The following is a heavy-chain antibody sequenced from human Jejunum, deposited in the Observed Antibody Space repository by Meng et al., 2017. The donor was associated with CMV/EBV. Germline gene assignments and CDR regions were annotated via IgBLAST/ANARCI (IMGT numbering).Heavy chain of an antibody. CDR2: IRFDGTNN. CDR1: FAFSSYA. D-gene: IGHD6-13*01. Sequence: FAFSSYAMHWVRQAPGKGLEWVAFIRFDGTNNYLVDSVKGRFTISRDNSKNMLFLQMNSLRAEDTAVYYCARGSVRGIASAGAMVDWGQGTLVTVSS. J-gene: IGHJ4*02. V-gene: IGHV3-30*02. CDR3: ARGSVRGIASAGAMVD.